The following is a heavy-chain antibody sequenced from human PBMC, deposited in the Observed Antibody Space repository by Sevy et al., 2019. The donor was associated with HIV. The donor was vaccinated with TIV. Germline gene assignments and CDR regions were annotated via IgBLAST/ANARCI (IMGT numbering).Heavy chain of an antibody. Sequence: SETLSLTCTVSGGSVSSGSYYWSWIRQPPGKGLEWIVYIYYSGSTNYNPSLKSRVTISVDTSKNQFSLKLSSVTAADTAVYYCARGNWNYVPYFDYWGQGTLVTVSS. CDR3: ARGNWNYVPYFDY. V-gene: IGHV4-61*01. J-gene: IGHJ4*02. D-gene: IGHD1-7*01. CDR1: GGSVSSGSYY. CDR2: IYYSGST.